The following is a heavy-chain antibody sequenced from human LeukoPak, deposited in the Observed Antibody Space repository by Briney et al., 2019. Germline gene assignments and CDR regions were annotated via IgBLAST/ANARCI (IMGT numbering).Heavy chain of an antibody. CDR3: ARGYVRAFDF. J-gene: IGHJ3*01. CDR1: GFTFRTYW. CDR2: LTSGGST. V-gene: IGHV3-23*01. Sequence: PGGSLRLSCAASGFTFRTYWMSWVRQAPGKGLEWVSALTSGGSTFYADSVKGRFTISRDNSKNTLSLQMNSLRAEDTAVYYCARGYVRAFDFWGQGTMVTVSS. D-gene: IGHD2-15*01.